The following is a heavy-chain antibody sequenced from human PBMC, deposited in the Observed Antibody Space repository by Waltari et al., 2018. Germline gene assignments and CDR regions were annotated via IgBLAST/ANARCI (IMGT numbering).Heavy chain of an antibody. Sequence: QVQLRESGPGVVKPLETLSLNCAVSGGSINTGYYSPWNWNRQPPGKGLEWIGFFQDRGKPKYNPSLKGRVAISIDTSKNQYSLRLTSVTVADTATYYCARGQWGAAGTQEWYYFDLWGRGTLVTVSS. D-gene: IGHD3-3*01. J-gene: IGHJ2*01. CDR2: FQDRGKP. CDR1: GGSINTGYYS. V-gene: IGHV4-61*01. CDR3: ARGQWGAAGTQEWYYFDL.